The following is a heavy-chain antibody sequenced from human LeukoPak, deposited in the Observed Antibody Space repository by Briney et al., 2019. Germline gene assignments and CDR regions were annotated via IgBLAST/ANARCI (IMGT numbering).Heavy chain of an antibody. Sequence: GGSLRLSCAASGFTFSTYAMHWVRQAPGKGLEYISVISSNGGSTYYADSVRGRFTVSRDNSKNTLYLKMGSLRAEDMALYYCARGAICGSNSCYFDYWGQGTLVTVSS. CDR3: ARGAICGSNSCYFDY. CDR1: GFTFSTYA. J-gene: IGHJ4*02. D-gene: IGHD2-2*01. CDR2: ISSNGGST. V-gene: IGHV3-64*02.